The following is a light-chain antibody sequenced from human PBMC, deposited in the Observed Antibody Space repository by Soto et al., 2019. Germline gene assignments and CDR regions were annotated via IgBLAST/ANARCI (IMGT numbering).Light chain of an antibody. V-gene: IGKV3-15*01. Sequence: EIVMTQSPATLSVSPGERATLSCRASQSVGTNLAWYQQKPGQAPRLLIYGTSTRATGIPARFSGSGSGTEFTLTISSLQSEDFAVYYCQHYNIWVTWTFGQGTKVELK. CDR2: GTS. J-gene: IGKJ1*01. CDR1: QSVGTN. CDR3: QHYNIWVTWT.